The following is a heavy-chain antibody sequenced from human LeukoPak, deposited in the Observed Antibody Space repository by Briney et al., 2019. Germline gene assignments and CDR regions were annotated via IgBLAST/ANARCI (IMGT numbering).Heavy chain of an antibody. CDR2: INPNSGGT. V-gene: IGHV1-2*02. D-gene: IGHD2-15*01. CDR3: ARGVVAATFYYYMDV. Sequence: EASVKVSCKASGYTFTGYYIHWVRQAPGQGLEWMGWINPNSGGTNYAPKFQGRVSMTRDTSISTAYMELSRLRSDDTAVYYCARGVVAATFYYYMDVWGKGTTVTVSS. CDR1: GYTFTGYY. J-gene: IGHJ6*03.